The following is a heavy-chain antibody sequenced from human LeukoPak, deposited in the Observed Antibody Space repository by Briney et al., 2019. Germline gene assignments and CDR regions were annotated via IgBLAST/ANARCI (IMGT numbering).Heavy chain of an antibody. CDR2: ISSSGSTT. Sequence: GGSLRLSCAVSGFTFSDYYMNWIRQAPGKGLEWVSYISSSGSTTYYADSVKGRFTISRDNAKNSLYLQMNSLRAEDTAVYYCAELGITMIGGVWGKGTTVTISS. CDR3: AELGITMIGGV. J-gene: IGHJ6*04. D-gene: IGHD3-10*02. CDR1: GFTFSDYY. V-gene: IGHV3-11*04.